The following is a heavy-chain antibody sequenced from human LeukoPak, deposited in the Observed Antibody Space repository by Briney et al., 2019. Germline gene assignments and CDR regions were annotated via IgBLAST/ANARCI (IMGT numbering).Heavy chain of an antibody. J-gene: IGHJ4*02. CDR2: INCYNGDT. V-gene: IGHV1-18*01. CDR3: ARAPTVTTRVDF. D-gene: IGHD4-17*01. CDR1: GYTFTSYG. Sequence: ASVKVSCKTSGYTFTSYGISWVRQAPGQGLEWMGWINCYNGDTSNSQNLQGRVTMTTDTSTSTAYMELRSLTSDDTAVYYCARAPTVTTRVDFWGQGTLVTAS.